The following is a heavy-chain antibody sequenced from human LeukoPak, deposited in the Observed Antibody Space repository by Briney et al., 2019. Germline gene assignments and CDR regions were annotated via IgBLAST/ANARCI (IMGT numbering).Heavy chain of an antibody. V-gene: IGHV4-30-4*02. D-gene: IGHD3-22*01. Sequence: ASETLSLTCTVSGGSISSGDYYWSWIRQPPGKGLEWIGYIYYSGSTYYNPSLKSRVTISVDTSKNQFSLKLSSVTAADTAVYYCARGGVSSGYYMHWGQGTLVTVSS. J-gene: IGHJ4*02. CDR2: IYYSGST. CDR3: ARGGVSSGYYMH. CDR1: GGSISSGDYY.